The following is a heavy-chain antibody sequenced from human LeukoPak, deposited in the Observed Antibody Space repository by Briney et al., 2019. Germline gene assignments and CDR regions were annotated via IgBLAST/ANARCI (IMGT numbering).Heavy chain of an antibody. V-gene: IGHV1-18*01. CDR1: GYTFTSYG. CDR3: AGTGEYYYYMDV. Sequence: ASVKVSCKASGYTFTSYGISWVRQAPGQGLEWMRRISAYNGNTNYAQKLKGRVTMTTDTSTSTAYMELRSLRSDDTAVYYCAGTGEYYYYMDVWGKGTTVTVSS. CDR2: ISAYNGNT. J-gene: IGHJ6*03. D-gene: IGHD4-17*01.